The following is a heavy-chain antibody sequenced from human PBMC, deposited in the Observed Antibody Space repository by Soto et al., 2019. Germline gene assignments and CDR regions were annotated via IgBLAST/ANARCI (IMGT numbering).Heavy chain of an antibody. CDR2: ISPYSGNT. CDR1: GYTFTTYD. CDR3: AREGSGYSDTFDP. D-gene: IGHD4-17*01. V-gene: IGHV1-18*01. Sequence: QVQLVQSGAEVKKPGASVKVSCKASGYTFTTYDLSWVRQAPGQGLEWMGWISPYSGNTKYAQKLQGRVTMTTDTSTNTAYVELRSLRSDDTAVYYCAREGSGYSDTFDPWGQGTLVTVSS. J-gene: IGHJ5*02.